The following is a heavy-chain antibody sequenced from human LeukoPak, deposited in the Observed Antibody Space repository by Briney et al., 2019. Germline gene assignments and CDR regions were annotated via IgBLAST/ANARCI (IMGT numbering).Heavy chain of an antibody. D-gene: IGHD3-16*02. J-gene: IGHJ6*02. CDR2: INSGSTYT. CDR1: GFTFSSYM. Sequence: GGSLRLSCAASGFTFSSYMMNWVRQAPGKGLEWVSSINSGSTYTYYTESVKGRFTVSRDNAKNSLFLQMNSLRAEDTAVYYCAKDRFGGVIVTGMDVWGQGTTVTVSS. V-gene: IGHV3-21*01. CDR3: AKDRFGGVIVTGMDV.